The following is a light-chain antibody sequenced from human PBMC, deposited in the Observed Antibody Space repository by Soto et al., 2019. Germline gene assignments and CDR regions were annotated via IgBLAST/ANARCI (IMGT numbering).Light chain of an antibody. CDR1: QDISNY. J-gene: IGKJ3*01. V-gene: IGKV1-33*01. CDR2: DAS. CDR3: QQYDNLPFT. Sequence: DIQMTQSPSSLSASVGDRVTITCQASQDISNYLNWYQQKPGKAPKLLNYDASNLETGVPSRFSGSGSGTDFTFTISSLQPEDIATYYCQQYDNLPFTFGPRTKVDIK.